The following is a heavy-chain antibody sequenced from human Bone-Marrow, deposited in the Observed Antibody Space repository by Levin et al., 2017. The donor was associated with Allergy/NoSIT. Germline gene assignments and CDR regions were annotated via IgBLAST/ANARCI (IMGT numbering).Heavy chain of an antibody. Sequence: GGSLRLSCSTSGFIFTSYAMNWVRQAPGKGLEWVSSISGSGDGTYYAEALRGRFNISRDNSKNTVYLQLSSLRADDTAIYYCVKSATTRYYYYYGMDVWGRGTTVTVSS. CDR2: ISGSGDGT. J-gene: IGHJ6*02. CDR1: GFIFTSYA. V-gene: IGHV3-23*01. CDR3: VKSATTRYYYYYGMDV. D-gene: IGHD1-14*01.